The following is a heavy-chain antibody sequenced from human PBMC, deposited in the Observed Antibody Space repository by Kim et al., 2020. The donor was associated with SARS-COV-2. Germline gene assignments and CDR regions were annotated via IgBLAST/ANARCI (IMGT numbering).Heavy chain of an antibody. CDR2: IIPIFGTA. J-gene: IGHJ4*02. Sequence: SVKVSCKASGGTFSSYAISWGRQAPGQGLEWMGGIIPIFGTANYAQKFQGRVTITADESTSTAYMELSSLRSEDTAVYYCAGGRSGWYGDGYFDYWSQGSLVTVS. D-gene: IGHD6-19*01. V-gene: IGHV1-69*13. CDR1: GGTFSSYA. CDR3: AGGRSGWYGDGYFDY.